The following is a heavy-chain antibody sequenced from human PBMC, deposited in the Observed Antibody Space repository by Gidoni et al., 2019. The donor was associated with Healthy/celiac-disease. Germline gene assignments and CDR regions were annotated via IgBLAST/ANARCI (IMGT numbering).Heavy chain of an antibody. CDR2: ISYDGSNK. CDR3: ARTSPPPGGFDY. V-gene: IGHV3-30-3*01. D-gene: IGHD3-16*01. CDR1: GFTFSSYS. J-gene: IGHJ4*02. Sequence: QVQLVESGVGVVQPGRSLRPSCSASGFTFSSYSMHWVRQAPGKGLEWVAVISYDGSNKYYADSVKGRFTISRDNSKNTLYLQMNSLRAEDTAVYYCARTSPPPGGFDYWGQGTLVTVSS.